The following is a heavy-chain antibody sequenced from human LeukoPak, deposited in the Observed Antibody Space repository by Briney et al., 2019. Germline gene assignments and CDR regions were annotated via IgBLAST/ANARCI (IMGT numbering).Heavy chain of an antibody. J-gene: IGHJ4*02. CDR1: GYTFTSYG. D-gene: IGHD3-22*01. Sequence: GASVKVSCKASGYTFTSYGISWVRQAPGQGLEWMGWISAYNGNTNYAQKLQGRVTMTTDTSPSTAYMELRSLRSDDTAVYYCARDRDGEYYDSSGYDYWGQGTLVTVSS. V-gene: IGHV1-18*01. CDR3: ARDRDGEYYDSSGYDY. CDR2: ISAYNGNT.